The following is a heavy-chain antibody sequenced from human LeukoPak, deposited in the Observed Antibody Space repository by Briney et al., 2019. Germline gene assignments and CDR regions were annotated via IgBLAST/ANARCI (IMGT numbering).Heavy chain of an antibody. J-gene: IGHJ5*02. Sequence: SETLSLTCAVYGGSFSGYYWSWIRQPPGKGLEWIGEINHSGSTNYNPSLKSRVTISVDTSKNQFSLKLSSVTAADTAVYYCARGSNYDFWSALSGNWFDPWGQGTLVTVSS. CDR1: GGSFSGYY. D-gene: IGHD3-3*01. CDR2: INHSGST. CDR3: ARGSNYDFWSALSGNWFDP. V-gene: IGHV4-34*01.